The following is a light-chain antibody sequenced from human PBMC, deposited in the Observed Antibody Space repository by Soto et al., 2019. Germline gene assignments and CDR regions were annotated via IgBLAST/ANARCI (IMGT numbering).Light chain of an antibody. Sequence: QSALTQPASVSGSPGQSITISCTGTSSDVGSSNLVSWYQQHSGKAPRVMIYEGNKRPSGVSNRFSGSKSGNTASLTISGLQAEDEADYYCYSFAGSSTYVFGSGTKVTVL. J-gene: IGLJ1*01. CDR1: SSDVGSSNL. V-gene: IGLV2-23*01. CDR2: EGN. CDR3: YSFAGSSTYV.